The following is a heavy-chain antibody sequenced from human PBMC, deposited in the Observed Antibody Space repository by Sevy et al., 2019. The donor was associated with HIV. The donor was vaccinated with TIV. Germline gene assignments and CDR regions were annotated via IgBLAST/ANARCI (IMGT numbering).Heavy chain of an antibody. CDR1: GFTFSSYG. Sequence: GGSLRLSCAASGFTFSSYGMHWVRQAPGKGLELVALIWYDGSSKYYADSVKGRFTISRDNSKNTLYLQMNSLRAEDTAVYYCASGAYYYASRTENFDYWGQGTLVTVSS. V-gene: IGHV3-33*01. CDR3: ASGAYYYASRTENFDY. J-gene: IGHJ4*02. CDR2: IWYDGSSK. D-gene: IGHD3-10*01.